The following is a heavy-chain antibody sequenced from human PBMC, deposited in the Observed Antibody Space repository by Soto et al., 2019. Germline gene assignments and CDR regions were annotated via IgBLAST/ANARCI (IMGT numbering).Heavy chain of an antibody. Sequence: ASVKVSCKTSGFTFTSSAMHWVRQARGQRLEWMGWIDAGNGNTKYSQKFQGRVTITRDTSASTAYMELSSLRSEDTAVYYCARVVAVAGTPFDYWGQGTLVTVSS. V-gene: IGHV1-3*01. CDR3: ARVVAVAGTPFDY. D-gene: IGHD6-19*01. CDR2: IDAGNGNT. CDR1: GFTFTSSA. J-gene: IGHJ4*02.